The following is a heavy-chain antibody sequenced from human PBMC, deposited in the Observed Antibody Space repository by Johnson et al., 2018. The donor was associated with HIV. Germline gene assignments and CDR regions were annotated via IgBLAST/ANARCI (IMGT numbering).Heavy chain of an antibody. CDR1: GFTFSSYA. V-gene: IGHV3-30*04. J-gene: IGHJ3*02. CDR2: ISYSGSNK. D-gene: IGHD2-8*01. Sequence: QEKLVESGGGVVQPGRSLRLSCAASGFTFSSYAMHWVRQTPGNGLEWVSIISYSGSNKYYADAVKGQFTISRDNSKNTLYLQMNTLRAEDTAVYYCARGGVVQDGFDIRGLGTMVTVSS. CDR3: ARGGVVQDGFDI.